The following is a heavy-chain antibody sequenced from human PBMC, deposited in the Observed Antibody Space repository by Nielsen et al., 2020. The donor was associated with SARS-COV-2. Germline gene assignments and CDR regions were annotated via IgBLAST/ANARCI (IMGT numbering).Heavy chain of an antibody. J-gene: IGHJ5*02. CDR3: AKSELVPTKCWFDP. CDR2: INAYNGNT. CDR1: GYRFNNYG. V-gene: IGHV1-18*01. Sequence: VSVNVSCKTSGYRFNNYGISWVRQAPGKGLEWMGWINAYNGNTNYVQKFQGRLTVTTDTSASTAYMELSSLRSDDTAVYYCAKSELVPTKCWFDPWGQGTLVTVSS. D-gene: IGHD2-15*01.